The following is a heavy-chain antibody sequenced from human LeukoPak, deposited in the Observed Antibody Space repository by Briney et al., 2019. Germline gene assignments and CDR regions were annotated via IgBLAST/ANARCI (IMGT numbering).Heavy chain of an antibody. CDR2: INPNSGGT. D-gene: IGHD1-1*01. CDR3: ARDRRVRTLLDY. CDR1: GYTFTGYY. Sequence: ASVKVSCKASGYTFTGYYMHWVRRAPGQGLEWMGWINPNSGGTNYAQKFQGRVTMTRDTSISTAYMELSRLRSDDTAVYYCARDRRVRTLLDYWGQGTLVTVSS. J-gene: IGHJ4*02. V-gene: IGHV1-2*02.